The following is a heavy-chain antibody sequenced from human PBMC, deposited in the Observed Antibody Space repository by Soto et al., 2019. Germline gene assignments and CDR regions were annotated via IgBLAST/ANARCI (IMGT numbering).Heavy chain of an antibody. CDR3: ARVDDSSGYYHLLDS. Sequence: QVQLVESGGGVVQPGRSLRLSCAASGFTFSSYGMHWVRQAPGKGLEWVAVIWYDGSNKYYADSVKGRFTISRDNSNNTLYLQMNSLRAEDTAVYYCARVDDSSGYYHLLDSWGQGTLVTVSS. V-gene: IGHV3-33*01. CDR2: IWYDGSNK. J-gene: IGHJ4*02. CDR1: GFTFSSYG. D-gene: IGHD3-22*01.